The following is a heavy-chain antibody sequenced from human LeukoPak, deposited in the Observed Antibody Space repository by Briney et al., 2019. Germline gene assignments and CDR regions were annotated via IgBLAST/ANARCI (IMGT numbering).Heavy chain of an antibody. J-gene: IGHJ4*02. V-gene: IGHV3-7*01. D-gene: IGHD4/OR15-4a*01. CDR3: AAKRGDY. Sequence: GGSLRLSCAASGFTFSNYWMSWVRQAPGKGLEWVANMNLDGSEKYYVDSVKGRFTISRDNAQSSLFLQMNSLRAEDTAVYYCAAKRGDYWGQGTLVTVSS. CDR1: GFTFSNYW. CDR2: MNLDGSEK.